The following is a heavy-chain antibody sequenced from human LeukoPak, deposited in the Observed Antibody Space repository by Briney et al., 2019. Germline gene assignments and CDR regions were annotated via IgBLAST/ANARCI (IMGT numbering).Heavy chain of an antibody. CDR3: ARERSGGGDYYYYYVDV. CDR1: GGSISSYY. Sequence: SETLSLTCTVSGGSISSYYWSWIRQPAGKGLEWIGRIYTSGSTNYNPSLKSRVTMSVDTSKNQFSLKLSSVTAADTAVYYCARERSGGGDYYYYYVDVWGKGTTVTVSS. V-gene: IGHV4-4*07. CDR2: IYTSGST. D-gene: IGHD3-16*01. J-gene: IGHJ6*03.